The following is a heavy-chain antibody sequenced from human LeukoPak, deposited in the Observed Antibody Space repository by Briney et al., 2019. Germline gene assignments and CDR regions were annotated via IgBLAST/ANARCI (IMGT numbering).Heavy chain of an antibody. D-gene: IGHD1-26*01. CDR1: GGTFSSYA. J-gene: IGHJ4*02. V-gene: IGHV1-69*04. CDR2: IIPILGIA. CDR3: ALGGIVGYYFDY. Sequence: SVKVSCKASGGTFSSYAISWVRQAPGQGLEWMGRIIPILGIANYAQKFQGRVTITADKSTSTAYMELSSLRSEDTAVYYCALGGIVGYYFDYWGQGTLVTVSS.